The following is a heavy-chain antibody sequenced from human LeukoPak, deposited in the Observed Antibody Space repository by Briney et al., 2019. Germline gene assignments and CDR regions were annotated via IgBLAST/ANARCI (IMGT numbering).Heavy chain of an antibody. V-gene: IGHV3-23*01. Sequence: PGGSLRLSCAASGLTFSSYALSWVRQAPGKGLEWVSLISGSGTSTYYADSVKGRFTISRVNSKNTLYLQMNSLRAEDTAIYYCARDSTSVAAYGDFDPWGQGTLVTVSS. J-gene: IGHJ5*02. CDR1: GLTFSSYA. D-gene: IGHD4-17*01. CDR2: ISGSGTST. CDR3: ARDSTSVAAYGDFDP.